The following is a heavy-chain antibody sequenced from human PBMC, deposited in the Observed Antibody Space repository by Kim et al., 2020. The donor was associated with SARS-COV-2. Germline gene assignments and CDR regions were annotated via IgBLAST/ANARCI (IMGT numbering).Heavy chain of an antibody. D-gene: IGHD3-10*01. CDR2: IWYDGSNK. Sequence: GGSLRLSCAASGFTFSSYAMHWVRQAPGKGLEWVAVIWYDGSNKYYADSVKGRFTISRDNSKNTLYLQMNSLRAEDTAVYYCAKGGMVRGVSYYYGMDVWGQGTTVTVSS. CDR3: AKGGMVRGVSYYYGMDV. CDR1: GFTFSSYA. J-gene: IGHJ6*02. V-gene: IGHV3-33*06.